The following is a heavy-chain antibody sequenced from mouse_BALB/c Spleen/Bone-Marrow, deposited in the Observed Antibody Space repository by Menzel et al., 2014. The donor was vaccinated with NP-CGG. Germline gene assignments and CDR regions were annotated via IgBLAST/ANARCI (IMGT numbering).Heavy chain of an antibody. CDR2: ISYSGST. V-gene: IGHV3-8*02. CDR3: ATYDGYYFDY. CDR1: RDSITSGY. Sequence: VQLQQSAPSLVEPSQTLSLTCSVTRDSITSGYWNWIRKFPGNILAYMGYISYSGSTYYSPSLKSRISITRDTSKNQYYLQLNSVTTEDTATYYCATYDGYYFDYWGQGTTLTVSS. D-gene: IGHD2-3*01. J-gene: IGHJ2*01.